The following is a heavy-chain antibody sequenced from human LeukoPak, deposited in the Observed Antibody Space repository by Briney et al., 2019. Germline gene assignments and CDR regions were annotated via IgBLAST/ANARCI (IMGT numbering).Heavy chain of an antibody. Sequence: GASVKVSCKASGYTFTSYDINWVRPATGQGLEWMGWMNPNSGNTGYEPNFQGRGTMTRNTSIRPAYLELISLRSEDTAVYYCSRAGRGVWFGELFRLGWYFDLWGRGTLVTVSS. D-gene: IGHD3-10*01. CDR2: MNPNSGNT. J-gene: IGHJ2*01. CDR1: GYTFTSYD. CDR3: SRAGRGVWFGELFRLGWYFDL. V-gene: IGHV1-8*01.